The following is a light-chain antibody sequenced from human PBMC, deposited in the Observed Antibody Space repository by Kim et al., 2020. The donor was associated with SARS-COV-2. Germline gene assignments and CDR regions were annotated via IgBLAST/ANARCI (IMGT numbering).Light chain of an antibody. CDR2: RND. Sequence: GLRVTFTCSGSSSKNGGNTWTWYQKPPGTAPKVLIYRNDERPSGVPDRFSGSKSGTSASLAISGLQSEDEADYHCASWDDSLKGVVFGGGTKVTVL. J-gene: IGLJ2*01. CDR3: ASWDDSLKGVV. CDR1: SSKNGGNT. V-gene: IGLV1-44*01.